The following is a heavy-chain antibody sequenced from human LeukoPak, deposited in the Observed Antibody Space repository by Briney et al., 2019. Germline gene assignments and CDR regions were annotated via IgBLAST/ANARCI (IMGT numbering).Heavy chain of an antibody. CDR2: INYIGST. CDR1: GGSISSGGYY. D-gene: IGHD6-25*01. CDR3: ARTVSSASLFFDY. V-gene: IGHV4-31*03. J-gene: IGHJ4*02. Sequence: PSQTLSLTCTVSGGSISSGGYYWSWTRQHPGKGLEWTGYINYIGSTYYNPSPKSRITISVDTSKNQFSLYLSSVTAADTAVYYCARTVSSASLFFDYWGQGTLVTVSS.